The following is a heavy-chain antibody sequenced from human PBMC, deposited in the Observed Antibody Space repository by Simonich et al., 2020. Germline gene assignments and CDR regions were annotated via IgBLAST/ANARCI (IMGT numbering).Heavy chain of an antibody. CDR3: ARNRLDY. CDR2: IKRDGSST. J-gene: IGHJ4*02. Sequence: EVQRVESGGGFVQPGGALSLSFAASGFTFSSYCMPWVRHAPGKGLVWDYRIKRDGSSTSDADSVKGRFTISRDNAKNTLYLQMNSLRAEDTAVYYCARNRLDYWGQGTLVTVSS. CDR1: GFTFSSYC. V-gene: IGHV3-74*02.